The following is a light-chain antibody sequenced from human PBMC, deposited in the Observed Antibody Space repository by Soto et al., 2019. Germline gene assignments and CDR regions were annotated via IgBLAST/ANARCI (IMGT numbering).Light chain of an antibody. CDR1: QSVGSN. CDR3: QQYNNWPPDRT. CDR2: GAS. Sequence: EIVMTQSPATLSVPPGERATLSCRASQSVGSNLDWYQQKPGQAPRLLIYGASTRATGIPARFSGSGSGTECTLTINSLQSEGFAIYFCQQYNNWPPDRTFGQGTKVEIK. V-gene: IGKV3-15*01. J-gene: IGKJ1*01.